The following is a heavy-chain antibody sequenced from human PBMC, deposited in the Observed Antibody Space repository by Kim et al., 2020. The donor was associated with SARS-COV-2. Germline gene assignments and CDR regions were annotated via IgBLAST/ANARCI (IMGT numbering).Heavy chain of an antibody. J-gene: IGHJ4*02. CDR3: ARDLSSGYARSGY. V-gene: IGHV4-39*07. D-gene: IGHD3-22*01. CDR1: GGSISSSSYY. CDR2: IYYSGST. Sequence: SETLSLTCTVSGGSISSSSYYWGWIRQPPGKGLEWIGSIYYSGSTYYNPSLKSRVTISVDTSKNQFSLKLSSVTAADTAVYYCARDLSSGYARSGYWGQGTLVTVSS.